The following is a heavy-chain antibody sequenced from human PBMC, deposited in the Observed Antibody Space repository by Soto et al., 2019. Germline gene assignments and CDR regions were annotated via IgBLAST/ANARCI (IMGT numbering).Heavy chain of an antibody. J-gene: IGHJ4*02. CDR3: ARGGLGTVVTPENY. CDR2: ISYDGSNK. CDR1: GFTFSSYA. D-gene: IGHD2-15*01. V-gene: IGHV3-30-3*01. Sequence: QVQLVESGGGVVQPGRSLRLSCAASGFTFSSYAMHWVRQAPGKGLEWMAIISYDGSNKYYADSVKGRFTISRDKSKNTLFLQMNSLRVEDTAVYYCARGGLGTVVTPENYWGQGTLVTVSS.